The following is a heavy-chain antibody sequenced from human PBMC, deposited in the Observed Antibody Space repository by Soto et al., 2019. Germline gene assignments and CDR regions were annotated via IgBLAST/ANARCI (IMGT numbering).Heavy chain of an antibody. V-gene: IGHV4-34*01. Sequence: PSETLSLTCAVYGGSFSGYYWSWIRQPPGKGLEWIGEINHSGSTNYNPSLKSRVTISVDTSKNQFSLKLSSVTAADTAVYYCARNPYSSWSKIGYFDYWGQGTLVTVYS. CDR3: ARNPYSSWSKIGYFDY. J-gene: IGHJ4*02. CDR1: GGSFSGYY. D-gene: IGHD6-13*01. CDR2: INHSGST.